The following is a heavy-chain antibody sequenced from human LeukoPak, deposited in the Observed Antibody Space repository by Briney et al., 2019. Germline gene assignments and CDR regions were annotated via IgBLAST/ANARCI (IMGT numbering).Heavy chain of an antibody. V-gene: IGHV3-7*01. CDR2: IKHDGSEK. Sequence: GGSLRLSCAASGFIFTNYFMSWVRQAPGKGLERVASIKHDGSEKYYVDSVRGRFTISRDNTMNSLYLQMSSLRAEDTAVYYCATDRGWRTSGYYLYYFEYWGQGTLVTYSS. CDR1: GFIFTNYF. CDR3: ATDRGWRTSGYYLYYFEY. J-gene: IGHJ4*02. D-gene: IGHD3-3*01.